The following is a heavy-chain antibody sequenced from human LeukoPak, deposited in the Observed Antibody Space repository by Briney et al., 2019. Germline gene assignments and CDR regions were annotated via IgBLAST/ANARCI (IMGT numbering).Heavy chain of an antibody. CDR3: ARGNFCSGGSCYSEEGGYFDY. CDR2: IYTSGIT. Sequence: SETLSLTCTVSGGSISSYYWSWIRQPAGKGLEWIGRIYTSGITNYNPSLKSRVTMSVDTSKNQFSLKLSSVTAADTAVYYCARGNFCSGGSCYSEEGGYFDYWGQGTLVTVSS. J-gene: IGHJ4*02. D-gene: IGHD2-15*01. V-gene: IGHV4-4*07. CDR1: GGSISSYY.